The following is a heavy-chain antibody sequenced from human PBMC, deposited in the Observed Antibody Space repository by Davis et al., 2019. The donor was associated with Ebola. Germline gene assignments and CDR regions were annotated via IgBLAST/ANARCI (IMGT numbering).Heavy chain of an antibody. D-gene: IGHD6-19*01. J-gene: IGHJ4*02. CDR3: ARRGSSGWYYFDY. CDR2: IDPSDSYT. V-gene: IGHV5-10-1*01. Sequence: PGGSLRLSCKGSGYSFTSYWISWVRQMPGKGLEWMGRIDPSDSYTNYSPSFQGHVTISADKSISTAYLQWSSLKASDTAMYYCARRGSSGWYYFDYWGQGTLVTVSS. CDR1: GYSFTSYW.